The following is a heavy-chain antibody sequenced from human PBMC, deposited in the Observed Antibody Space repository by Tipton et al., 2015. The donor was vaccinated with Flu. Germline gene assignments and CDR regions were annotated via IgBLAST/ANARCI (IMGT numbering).Heavy chain of an antibody. CDR2: IYSDGST. Sequence: VQLVQSGGGLVQPGGSLRLSCAVSGFTVSSNYMSWVRQAPGKGLEWVSVIYSDGSTYYIDSVKGRFTISRDNSKNMLSLEMNSLRAEDTAVYYCARGQGANPWGQGTLVTVSS. CDR3: ARGQGANP. V-gene: IGHV3-53*01. J-gene: IGHJ5*02. CDR1: GFTVSSNY.